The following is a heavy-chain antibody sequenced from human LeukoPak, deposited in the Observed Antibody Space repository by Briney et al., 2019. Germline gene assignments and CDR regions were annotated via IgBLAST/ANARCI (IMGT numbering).Heavy chain of an antibody. D-gene: IGHD4-17*01. V-gene: IGHV5-51*01. CDR1: GYSFTSYW. Sequence: GESLKISCKGSGYSFTSYWIGWVRQMPGKGLEWMGIIYPGDSDTRYSPSFQGQVTISADKSISTAYLQWSSLKASDTAIYYCARGGYGDHVAAPVDSWGQGTLVTVSS. CDR2: IYPGDSDT. CDR3: ARGGYGDHVAAPVDS. J-gene: IGHJ4*02.